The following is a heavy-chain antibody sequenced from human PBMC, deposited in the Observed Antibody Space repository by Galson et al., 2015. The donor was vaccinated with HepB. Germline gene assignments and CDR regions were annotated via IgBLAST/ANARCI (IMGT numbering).Heavy chain of an antibody. Sequence: SLRLSCAASGFTFSSYAMSWVRQAPGKGLEWVSAISGSGGSTYYADSVKGRFTISRDNSKNTLYLQMNSLRAEDTAVYYCAKGLPAPGSTSCYGFDYWGQGTLVTVSS. D-gene: IGHD2-2*01. CDR2: ISGSGGST. V-gene: IGHV3-23*01. CDR1: GFTFSSYA. CDR3: AKGLPAPGSTSCYGFDY. J-gene: IGHJ4*02.